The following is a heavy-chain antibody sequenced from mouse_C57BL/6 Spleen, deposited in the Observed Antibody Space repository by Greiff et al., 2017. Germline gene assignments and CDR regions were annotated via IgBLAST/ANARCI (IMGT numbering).Heavy chain of an antibody. CDR1: GYTFTSYW. J-gene: IGHJ2*01. CDR3: ARWMSTMITLDY. V-gene: IGHV1-72*01. CDR2: IDPNSGGT. D-gene: IGHD2-4*01. Sequence: VQLQQPGAELVKPGASVKLSCKASGYTFTSYWMHWVKQRPGRGLEWIGSIDPNSGGTKYNEKFKSKATLTVDKPSSTAYMQLSSLTSEDSAVYYCARWMSTMITLDYWGQGTTLTVSS.